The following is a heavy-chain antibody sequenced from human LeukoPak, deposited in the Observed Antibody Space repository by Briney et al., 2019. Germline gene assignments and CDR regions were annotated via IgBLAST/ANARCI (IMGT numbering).Heavy chain of an antibody. D-gene: IGHD2-21*01. CDR1: GLTASLNVNNA. CDR2: ITTSGST. J-gene: IGHJ6*02. V-gene: IGHV3-23*01. Sequence: PGGSLRLSCAASGLTASLNVNNAMSWVRHAPGKGLEWVSGITTSGSTYYADSVKGRFTISRENSNNTLYLHMDSLRAEDTAVYYCAKAPVWNYYYGLDVWGQGTTVTVSS. CDR3: AKAPVWNYYYGLDV.